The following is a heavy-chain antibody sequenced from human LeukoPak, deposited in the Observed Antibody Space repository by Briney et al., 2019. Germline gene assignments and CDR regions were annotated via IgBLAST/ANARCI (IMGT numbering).Heavy chain of an antibody. CDR2: IYSGVST. CDR3: AREGSRLAYYDSSGYGMFDY. J-gene: IGHJ4*02. CDR1: GFTVSSNY. V-gene: IGHV3-53*01. D-gene: IGHD3-22*01. Sequence: PGRSLRLSCPASGFTVSSNYMSSARQAPGKGLEWQSDIYSGVSTYYADSVKGRLTISRDNSKNTLYLQMNSLRAEDTAVYYCAREGSRLAYYDSSGYGMFDYWGQGTLVTVSS.